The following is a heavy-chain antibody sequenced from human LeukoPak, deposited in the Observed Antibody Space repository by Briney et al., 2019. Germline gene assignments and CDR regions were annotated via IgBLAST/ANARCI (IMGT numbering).Heavy chain of an antibody. Sequence: GGSLRLSCAASGFTFSTYYMSWVRQAPGKGLEWVANIKQAGGDPYYVDSVKGRFTISRDNAKNSLYLQMNSLRAEDTAVYYCATYTEGYFDYWGQGTLVTVSS. CDR3: ATYTEGYFDY. V-gene: IGHV3-7*01. CDR1: GFTFSTYY. CDR2: IKQAGGDP. J-gene: IGHJ4*02.